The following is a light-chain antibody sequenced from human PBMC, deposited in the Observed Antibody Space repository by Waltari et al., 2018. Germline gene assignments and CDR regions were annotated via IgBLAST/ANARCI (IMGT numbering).Light chain of an antibody. CDR2: WAS. J-gene: IGKJ4*01. V-gene: IGKV4-1*01. Sequence: DIVMTQSPDSLAVSLVERAVINCKSSQNLLYAPNKKNYLAWYQQKSRQPPTLIVYWASSRVSGVPDRFSASGSGTDFTLTISSLQAEDVAVYYCHQYYSAPLTFGGGTKVEIK. CDR1: QNLLYAPNKKNY. CDR3: HQYYSAPLT.